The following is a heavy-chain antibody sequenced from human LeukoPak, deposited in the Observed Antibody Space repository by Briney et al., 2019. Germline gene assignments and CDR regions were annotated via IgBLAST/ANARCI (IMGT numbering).Heavy chain of an antibody. Sequence: GTLSLTCTVSRGSISSPNWWTWVRQPPGKGLEWVGRIKSKTDGGTTDYAAPVKGRFTISRDDSKNTLYLQMNSLKTEDTAVYYCTTGWLGDDYWGQGTLVTVSS. D-gene: IGHD6-19*01. V-gene: IGHV3-15*01. CDR1: RGSISSPNW. CDR3: TTGWLGDDY. J-gene: IGHJ4*02. CDR2: IKSKTDGGTT.